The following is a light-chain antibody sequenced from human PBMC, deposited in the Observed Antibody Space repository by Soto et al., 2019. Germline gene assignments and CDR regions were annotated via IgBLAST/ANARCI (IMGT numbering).Light chain of an antibody. J-gene: IGKJ4*01. V-gene: IGKV1-39*01. Sequence: DIQMTQSPSSLSASVGDRVTITCRASQSISSYLNWYQQKPGKAPKLLIYAAASLQSGVPSRFSGGGSGTDFTLTISSLQPEDFATYYCQQSYSTLLTFGGGTEVEIK. CDR3: QQSYSTLLT. CDR2: AAA. CDR1: QSISSY.